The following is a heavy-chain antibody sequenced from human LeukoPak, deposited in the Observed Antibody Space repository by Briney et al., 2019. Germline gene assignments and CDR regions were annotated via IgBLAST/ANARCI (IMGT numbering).Heavy chain of an antibody. Sequence: GESLKISWNGSGYSFTDYWNGLVRQMPGKGVEWMGIIYHGDSDTRYSLSFQGEVTISPDKSFSPDYLQSGSQKAENPGMYYVVIRYSGRYNDYWGQGTLVTVSS. CDR1: GYSFTDYW. J-gene: IGHJ4*02. D-gene: IGHD1-26*01. V-gene: IGHV5-51*01. CDR3: VIRYSGRYNDY. CDR2: IYHGDSDT.